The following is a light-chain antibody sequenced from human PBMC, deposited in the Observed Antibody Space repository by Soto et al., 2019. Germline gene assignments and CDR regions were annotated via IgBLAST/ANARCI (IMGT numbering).Light chain of an antibody. CDR3: QQYGGPGWT. CDR1: QTVSNFY. J-gene: IGKJ1*01. CDR2: GAS. V-gene: IGKV3-20*01. Sequence: EIVLTQSPGTLFLSPGERATLSCRASQTVSNFYLAWYQQKPGQAPRLLIYGASSRATGIPDRFSGSGSGTDFTLTISRLEPEDFAVYYCQQYGGPGWTFGQGTQVGIK.